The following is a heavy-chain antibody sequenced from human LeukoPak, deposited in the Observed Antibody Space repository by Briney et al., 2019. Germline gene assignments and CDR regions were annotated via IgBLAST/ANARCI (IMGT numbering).Heavy chain of an antibody. Sequence: GGSLRLSCAVSGFTYSSYWMSWVRQAPGKGLEWLANIRKDGNEKYYVDSVKGRFTISRDNARNSLYLQMNSLRAEDTAVYYCARDGYSGSYYDYWGQGTLVTVSP. D-gene: IGHD1-26*01. V-gene: IGHV3-7*04. CDR1: GFTYSSYW. CDR3: ARDGYSGSYYDY. J-gene: IGHJ4*02. CDR2: IRKDGNEK.